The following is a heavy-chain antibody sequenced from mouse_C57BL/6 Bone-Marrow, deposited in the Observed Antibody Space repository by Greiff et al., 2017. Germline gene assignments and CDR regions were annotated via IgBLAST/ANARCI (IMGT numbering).Heavy chain of an antibody. D-gene: IGHD1-1*01. V-gene: IGHV14-2*01. Sequence: EVQLVESGAELVKPGASVKLSCTASGFHIKDYYMHWVKQRTEQGLGWIGRIAPEDGATKYAPKFQGKATITADTSSNTAYLQLSSLTSEDTAVYYCASMTTVVEWYFDDWGTGTTVTVSS. CDR2: IAPEDGAT. CDR3: ASMTTVVEWYFDD. CDR1: GFHIKDYY. J-gene: IGHJ1*03.